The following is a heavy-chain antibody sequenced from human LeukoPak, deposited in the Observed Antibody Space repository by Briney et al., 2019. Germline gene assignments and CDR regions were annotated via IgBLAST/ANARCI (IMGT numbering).Heavy chain of an antibody. CDR3: ARDTAGTPTGFDY. D-gene: IGHD4-23*01. V-gene: IGHV1-46*01. J-gene: IGHJ4*02. CDR2: INPSGGST. CDR1: GYIFTNYY. Sequence: GASVKVSCKAFGYIFTNYYIHWVRQAPGQGLEWMGIINPSGGSTSYTQKFQGRVTMTRDTSISTAYMELSTLLSDDTAVYFCARDTAGTPTGFDYWGQGTLVTVSS.